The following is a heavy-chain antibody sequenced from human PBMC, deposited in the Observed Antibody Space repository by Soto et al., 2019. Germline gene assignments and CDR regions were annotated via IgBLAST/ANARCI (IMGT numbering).Heavy chain of an antibody. D-gene: IGHD3-10*01. CDR1: GGSINSYW. CDR2: VYSSGTT. J-gene: IGHJ4*02. V-gene: IGHV4-4*07. Sequence: PSETLSLTCSVSGGSINSYWWSWIRQPAGKGLEWIGRVYSSGTTDYNPSLDSRATMSVDTSKNHFSLRMSSVTAADTAVYYCARESDSGSYYFDYWGRGTLVTVSS. CDR3: ARESDSGSYYFDY.